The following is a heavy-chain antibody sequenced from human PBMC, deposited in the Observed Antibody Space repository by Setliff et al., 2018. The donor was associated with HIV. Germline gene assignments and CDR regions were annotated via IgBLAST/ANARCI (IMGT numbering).Heavy chain of an antibody. Sequence: PSETLSLTCAVYGGSFNGYYWSWIRQPPGKGLEWIGEITPSGSTNYNPSLKSRVTMSVDKSKNQFSLRLSSVTAADTAVYYCARARRAGSGPKYFQHWGQGTLVTVS. CDR1: GGSFNGYY. CDR2: ITPSGST. CDR3: ARARRAGSGPKYFQH. D-gene: IGHD2-15*01. V-gene: IGHV4-34*01. J-gene: IGHJ1*01.